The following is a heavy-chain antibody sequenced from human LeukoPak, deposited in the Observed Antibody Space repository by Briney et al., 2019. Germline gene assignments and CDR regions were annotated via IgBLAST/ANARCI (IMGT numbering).Heavy chain of an antibody. Sequence: SETLSLTCTVSGGSISSSSYYWGWIRQPPGKGLEWIGSIYYSGSTYYNPSLKSRVTISVDTSKNQFSLKLSSVTAADTAVYYCARLNYDFWSGYCGFDPWGQGTLVTVSS. CDR2: IYYSGST. CDR1: GGSISSSSYY. V-gene: IGHV4-39*01. D-gene: IGHD3-3*01. J-gene: IGHJ5*02. CDR3: ARLNYDFWSGYCGFDP.